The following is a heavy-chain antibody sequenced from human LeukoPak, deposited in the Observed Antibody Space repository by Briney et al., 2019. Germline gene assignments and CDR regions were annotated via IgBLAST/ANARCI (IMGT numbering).Heavy chain of an antibody. CDR2: INPNSGGT. CDR1: GGTFSSYA. D-gene: IGHD2-21*01. V-gene: IGHV1-2*02. CDR3: ARYPSTDCFDY. Sequence: ASVKVSCKASGGTFSSYAITWVRQAPGQGLEWMGWINPNSGGTNYAQKFQGRVTMTRDTSISTVFMELSSLRSDDTAVYYCARYPSTDCFDYWGQGTLVTVSS. J-gene: IGHJ4*02.